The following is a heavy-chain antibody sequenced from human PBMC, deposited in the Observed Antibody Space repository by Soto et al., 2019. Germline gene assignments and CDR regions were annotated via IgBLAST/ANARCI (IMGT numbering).Heavy chain of an antibody. Sequence: GESLKISCAASGFTFSSYAMSWVRQAPGKGLEWVSAISGSGGSTYYADSVKGRFTISRDNSKNTLYLQMNSLRAEDTAVYYCAKDKGSAYCSSTSCYTPAFDIWGQGTMVTV. V-gene: IGHV3-23*01. CDR1: GFTFSSYA. D-gene: IGHD2-2*02. J-gene: IGHJ3*02. CDR2: ISGSGGST. CDR3: AKDKGSAYCSSTSCYTPAFDI.